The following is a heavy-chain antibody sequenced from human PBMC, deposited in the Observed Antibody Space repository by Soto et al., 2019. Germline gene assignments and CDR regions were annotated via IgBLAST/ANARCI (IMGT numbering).Heavy chain of an antibody. D-gene: IGHD3-3*01. CDR3: ARDKAYYDFWSGYYRGNYFDY. Sequence: SQTLSLTCAISGDSVSSNSAAWNWIRQSPSRGLEWLGRTYYRSKWYNDYAVSVKSRITINPDTSKNQFSLQLNSVTPEDTAVYYCARDKAYYDFWSGYYRGNYFDYWGQGTLVTVSS. CDR2: TYYRSKWYN. J-gene: IGHJ4*02. CDR1: GDSVSSNSAA. V-gene: IGHV6-1*01.